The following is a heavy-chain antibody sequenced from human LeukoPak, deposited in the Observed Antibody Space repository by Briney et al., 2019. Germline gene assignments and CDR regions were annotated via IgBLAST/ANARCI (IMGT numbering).Heavy chain of an antibody. J-gene: IGHJ6*03. CDR2: IYYSGST. CDR3: ARDPGRNYYYYYMDV. Sequence: SETLSLTCAVYGGSFSGYYWSWIRQPPGKGLEWIGYIYYSGSTYYNPSLKSRVTISVDTSKNQFSLKLSSVTAADTAVYYCARDPGRNYYYYYMDVWGKGTTVTVSS. CDR1: GGSFSGYY. V-gene: IGHV4-30-4*08.